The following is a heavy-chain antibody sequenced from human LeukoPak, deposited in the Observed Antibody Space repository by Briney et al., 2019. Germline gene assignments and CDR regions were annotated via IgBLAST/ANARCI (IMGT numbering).Heavy chain of an antibody. D-gene: IGHD2-8*01. J-gene: IGHJ3*01. Sequence: GGSLRLSCAASGFTFSRKTMNWVRQAPGKGLEWVSYISNSGSYTKYADSVKGRFTISRDNAKNSLFLEVNSLRAEDTAVYYCARVKGVYAFDFWGQGTMVTVSS. CDR1: GFTFSRKT. V-gene: IGHV3-21*05. CDR2: ISNSGSYT. CDR3: ARVKGVYAFDF.